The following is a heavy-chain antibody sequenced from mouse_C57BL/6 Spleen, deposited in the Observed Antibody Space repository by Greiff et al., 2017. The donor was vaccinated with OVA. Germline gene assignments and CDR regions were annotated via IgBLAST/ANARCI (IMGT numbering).Heavy chain of an antibody. CDR2: IYIGNGYT. J-gene: IGHJ2*01. CDR3: ARRTGRVGFDY. Sequence: VQLQQSGAELVRPGSSVKMSCKTSGYTFTSYGINWVKQRPGQGLEWIGYIYIGNGYTEYNAKFKGKATLTSDTSSSTAYMQLSSLTSEDSAIYFCARRTGRVGFDYWGQGTTLTVSS. CDR1: GYTFTSYG. D-gene: IGHD4-1*01. V-gene: IGHV1-58*01.